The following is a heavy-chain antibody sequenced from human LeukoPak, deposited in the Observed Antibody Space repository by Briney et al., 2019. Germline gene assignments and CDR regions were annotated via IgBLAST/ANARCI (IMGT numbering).Heavy chain of an antibody. V-gene: IGHV4-30-2*03. J-gene: IGHJ4*02. Sequence: SQTLSLTCAVSGGSVSSGGYSWSWIRQPPGKGLEWIGSIYYSGSTYYNPSLKSRVTISVDTSKNQFSLKLSSVTAADTAVYYCARHAQKTGTIDYWGQGTLVTVSS. CDR1: GGSVSSGGYS. CDR3: ARHAQKTGTIDY. CDR2: IYYSGST. D-gene: IGHD1-7*01.